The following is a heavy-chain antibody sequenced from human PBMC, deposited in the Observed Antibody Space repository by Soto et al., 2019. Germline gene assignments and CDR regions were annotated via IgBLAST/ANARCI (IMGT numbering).Heavy chain of an antibody. V-gene: IGHV3-23*01. Sequence: EVQLLESGGGLVQPGGSLRLSCAASGSNFDSYAMNWVRQAPGKGLEWVSAISRDGGTTFYADSVKGRFTIYRDNSENKLYMEMNSLRVEDTALYYCAKGGFWVHYGMDVWGQGTTVTVSS. CDR1: GSNFDSYA. D-gene: IGHD3-16*01. CDR2: ISRDGGTT. J-gene: IGHJ6*02. CDR3: AKGGFWVHYGMDV.